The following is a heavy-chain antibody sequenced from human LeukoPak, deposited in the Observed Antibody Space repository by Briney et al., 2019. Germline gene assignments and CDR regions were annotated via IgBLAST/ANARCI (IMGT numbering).Heavy chain of an antibody. J-gene: IGHJ4*02. Sequence: PSETLSLTCTVSGVSISSSNSYWGWIRQPPGKGLEWIGSIYYSGNTYYNASLKSQVSISIDTSKNQFSLRLTSVTAADTAVYYCARAFSTTAFDYWGQGTLVTVSS. CDR2: IYYSGNT. CDR1: GVSISSSNSY. CDR3: ARAFSTTAFDY. D-gene: IGHD4-17*01. V-gene: IGHV4-39*01.